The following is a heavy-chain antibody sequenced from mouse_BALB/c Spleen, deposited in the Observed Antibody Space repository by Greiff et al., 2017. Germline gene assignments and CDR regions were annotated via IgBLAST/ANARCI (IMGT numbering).Heavy chain of an antibody. V-gene: IGHV1-7*01. CDR1: GYTFTSYW. J-gene: IGHJ2*01. Sequence: VKLMESGAELAKPGASVKMSCKASGYTFTSYWMHWVKQRPGQGLEWIGYINPSTGYTEYNQKFKDKATLTADKSSSTAYMQLSSLTSEDSAVYYCARGLRYFDYWGQGTTLTVSS. CDR3: ARGLRYFDY. CDR2: INPSTGYT.